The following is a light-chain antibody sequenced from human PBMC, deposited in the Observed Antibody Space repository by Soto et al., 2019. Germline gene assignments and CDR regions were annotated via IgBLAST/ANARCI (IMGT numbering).Light chain of an antibody. V-gene: IGKV3-15*01. J-gene: IGKJ1*01. CDR3: QQYNKWPRT. CDR1: QSVSSN. Sequence: EILMTQSPVTVSVSPGERATLSCRASQSVSSNSAWYQQKPGQAPSLLFYGASTRATGIPARFSGSGSGTEFTLTIGSLQSEDFAVYYCQQYNKWPRTFGQGTKVDIK. CDR2: GAS.